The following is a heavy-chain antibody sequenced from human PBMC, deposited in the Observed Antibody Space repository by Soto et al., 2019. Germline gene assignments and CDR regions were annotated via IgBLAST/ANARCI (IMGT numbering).Heavy chain of an antibody. CDR2: ISAYNGNT. CDR3: ARHGYCSGGSCYSYAFDI. CDR1: GYTFTSYG. Sequence: ASVKVSCKASGYTFTSYGISWVRQAPGQGLEWMGWISAYNGNTNYAQKLQGRVTMTTDTSTSTASMKLRSLRSDDTAVYYCARHGYCSGGSCYSYAFDIWGQGTMVTVSS. D-gene: IGHD2-15*01. V-gene: IGHV1-18*01. J-gene: IGHJ3*02.